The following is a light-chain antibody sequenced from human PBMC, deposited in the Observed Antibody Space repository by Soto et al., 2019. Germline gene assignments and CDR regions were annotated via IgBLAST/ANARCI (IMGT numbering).Light chain of an antibody. CDR1: QTVHSN. Sequence: EVVMTQSPATLSVSPGERVTLSCRASQTVHSNLAWYQQRPGQAPSLLISYASTRATGIPARFSGSGSGTEFTLTISSLQSEDSVVYYWQHYSNWPPTFGPGTKVEIK. J-gene: IGKJ3*01. CDR2: YAS. CDR3: QHYSNWPPT. V-gene: IGKV3-15*01.